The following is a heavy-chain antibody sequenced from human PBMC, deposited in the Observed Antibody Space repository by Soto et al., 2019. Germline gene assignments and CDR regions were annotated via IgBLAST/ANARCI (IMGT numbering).Heavy chain of an antibody. J-gene: IGHJ5*02. V-gene: IGHV3-23*01. CDR3: AKGLPERRSAYYRYNWFDP. CDR1: GFTFSSYA. Sequence: EVQLLESGGGSVQPGKSLRLSCAASGFTFSSYAMSWVRQAPGKGLEWVSVISGSGGSTYYADSVKGRFTISRDNSKNTLYLQMNNLRAEDTAVYYCAKGLPERRSAYYRYNWFDPWGQGTLFTVSS. CDR2: ISGSGGST. D-gene: IGHD3-3*01.